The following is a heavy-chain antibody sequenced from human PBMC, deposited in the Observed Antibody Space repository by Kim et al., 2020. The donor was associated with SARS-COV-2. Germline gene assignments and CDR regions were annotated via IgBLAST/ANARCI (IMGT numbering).Heavy chain of an antibody. CDR1: GFTFRTYA. CDR3: AKDGDTSTTRTDSLDI. V-gene: IGHV3-23*01. CDR2: ISGSGATT. Sequence: GGSLRLSCVTSGFTFRTYAMSWVRQAPGKGLEWVSAISGSGATTHYADSVKGRFTISRDNSMNTPSLQMTSLRFEESALYYCAKDGDTSTTRTDSLDIW. D-gene: IGHD3-10*01. J-gene: IGHJ3*02.